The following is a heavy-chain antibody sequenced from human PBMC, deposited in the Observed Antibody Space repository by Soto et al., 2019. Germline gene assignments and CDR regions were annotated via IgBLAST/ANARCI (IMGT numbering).Heavy chain of an antibody. J-gene: IGHJ5*01. Sequence: EVQLLESGGGLVQPGGSLRLSCAASGFTFSDYAMTWVRQAPGEGLEWVSSLSGSGGSTYYADSVKGRFTISRDNSKNSLYLRMSSLRAEDTAVYYCARGGDLLYGGWLDSWGRGTLVTVSS. CDR1: GFTFSDYA. D-gene: IGHD3-16*01. CDR3: ARGGDLLYGGWLDS. CDR2: LSGSGGST. V-gene: IGHV3-23*01.